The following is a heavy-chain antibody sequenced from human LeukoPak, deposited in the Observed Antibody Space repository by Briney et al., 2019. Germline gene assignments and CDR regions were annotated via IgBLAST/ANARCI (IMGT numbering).Heavy chain of an antibody. D-gene: IGHD3-10*01. CDR3: AKGLYGSGSYDYFDY. V-gene: IGHV3-23*01. J-gene: IGHJ4*02. CDR2: ISGSGGST. Sequence: GGSLRLSCAASGFTFSSYAMSWVRQAPGKGLEWVSAISGSGGSTYYADSVKGRFTISRDNSKNTLYLQMNSLRAEDTAVYYCAKGLYGSGSYDYFDYWGQGTLVTVSS. CDR1: GFTFSSYA.